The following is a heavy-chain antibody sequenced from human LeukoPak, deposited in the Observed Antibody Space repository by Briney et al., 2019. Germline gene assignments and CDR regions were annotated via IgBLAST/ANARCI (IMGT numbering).Heavy chain of an antibody. CDR1: GGSISSGSYY. D-gene: IGHD6-13*01. CDR2: IYTSGST. V-gene: IGHV4-61*02. CDR3: AREEAAAGISWFDP. Sequence: SSETLSLTCTVSGGSISSGSYYWSWIRQPAGKGLEWIGRIYTSGSTNYNPSLKSRVTISVDTSKNQFSLKLSSVTAADTAVYYCAREEAAAGISWFDPWGQGTLVTVSS. J-gene: IGHJ5*02.